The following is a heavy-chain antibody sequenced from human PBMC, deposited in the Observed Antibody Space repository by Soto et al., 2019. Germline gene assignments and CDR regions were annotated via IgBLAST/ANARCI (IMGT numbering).Heavy chain of an antibody. D-gene: IGHD3-10*01. CDR2: IWYDGSNK. J-gene: IGHJ4*02. CDR1: GFTFSSYG. CDR3: ARPMVRGHAPVTPLDY. V-gene: IGHV3-33*01. Sequence: QVQLVESGGGVVQPGRSLRLSCAASGFTFSSYGMHWVRQAPGKGLEWVAVIWYDGSNKYYADSVKGRFTISRDNSKNTLYLQMNSLRAEDTAVYYCARPMVRGHAPVTPLDYWGQGTLVTVSS.